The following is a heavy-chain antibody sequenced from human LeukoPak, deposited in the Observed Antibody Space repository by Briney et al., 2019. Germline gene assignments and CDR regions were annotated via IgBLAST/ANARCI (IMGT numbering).Heavy chain of an antibody. CDR1: GGSISSYY. D-gene: IGHD3-9*01. Sequence: SETLSLTCTVSGGSISSYYWGWIRQPPGKGLEWIGSIYYSGSTYYNPSLKSRVTISVDTSKNQFSLKLSSVTAADTAVYYCARRYSSYYDILTGSRGWFDPWGQGTPVTVSS. V-gene: IGHV4-39*01. CDR2: IYYSGST. J-gene: IGHJ5*02. CDR3: ARRYSSYYDILTGSRGWFDP.